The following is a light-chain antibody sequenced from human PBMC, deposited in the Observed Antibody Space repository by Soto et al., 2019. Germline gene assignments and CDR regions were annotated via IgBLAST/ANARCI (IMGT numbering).Light chain of an antibody. CDR1: QSINTW. J-gene: IGKJ3*01. Sequence: FQLTQSPSTLSTSIGDRLTITCRASQSINTWLAWYPQQPGKAPKLLIYKASTLESGGPSRCSGSGSGTEFTLTIGCLLLDDDATFYCQHYNSYSQFTFGPGTKVDIK. V-gene: IGKV1-5*03. CDR2: KAS. CDR3: QHYNSYSQFT.